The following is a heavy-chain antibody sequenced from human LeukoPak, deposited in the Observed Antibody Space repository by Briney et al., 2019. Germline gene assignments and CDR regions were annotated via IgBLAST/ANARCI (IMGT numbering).Heavy chain of an antibody. Sequence: GGSLRLSCAASGFTFTSFDMHWVRQAPGKGLEWLAVVSYDGTKKDYADSVKGRFTISRDNSQNTLYLQIDSLRPEDTAVYYCAKAFATAMVPFDYWGQGTLVSVSS. V-gene: IGHV3-30*18. CDR1: GFTFTSFD. CDR3: AKAFATAMVPFDY. J-gene: IGHJ4*02. D-gene: IGHD5-18*01. CDR2: VSYDGTKK.